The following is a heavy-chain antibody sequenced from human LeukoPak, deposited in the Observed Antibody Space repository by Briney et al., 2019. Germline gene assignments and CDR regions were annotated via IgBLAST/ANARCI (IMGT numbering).Heavy chain of an antibody. V-gene: IGHV4-38-2*02. CDR1: GYSISSGYY. CDR3: ARALNYDILTGYTRYYFDY. Sequence: SETLSLTCTVSGYSISSGYYWSWIRQPPGKGLEWSGYIYHSGSTYYNPSLKSRVTISVDRSKNQFSLKLSSVTAADTAVYYCARALNYDILTGYTRYYFDYWGQGTLVTVSS. D-gene: IGHD3-9*01. CDR2: IYHSGST. J-gene: IGHJ4*02.